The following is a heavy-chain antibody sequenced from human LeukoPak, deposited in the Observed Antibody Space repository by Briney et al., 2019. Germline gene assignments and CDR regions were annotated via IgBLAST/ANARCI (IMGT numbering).Heavy chain of an antibody. CDR1: GFTLSNHW. V-gene: IGHV3-74*01. Sequence: GGSLRLSCAASGFTLSNHWMHWVRQAPGKGLVWLSRINGDGSSTTYADSVQGRFTISRDNAKNTLYLQMSGLRAEDTALYYRARGGTFSYNAMDVWGQGTTVTVSS. D-gene: IGHD3-16*01. CDR3: ARGGTFSYNAMDV. J-gene: IGHJ6*02. CDR2: INGDGSST.